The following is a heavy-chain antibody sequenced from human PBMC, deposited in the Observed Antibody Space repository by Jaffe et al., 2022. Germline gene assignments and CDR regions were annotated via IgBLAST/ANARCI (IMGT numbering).Heavy chain of an antibody. J-gene: IGHJ3*02. CDR2: IIPIFGTA. CDR3: ARDISAVAGIGHAFDI. Sequence: QVQLVQSGAEVKKPGSSVKVSCKASGGTFSSYAISWVRQAPGQGLEWMGGIIPIFGTANYAQKFQGRVTITADESTSTAYMELSSLRSEDTAVYYCARDISAVAGIGHAFDIWGQGTMVTVSS. D-gene: IGHD6-19*01. CDR1: GGTFSSYA. V-gene: IGHV1-69*01.